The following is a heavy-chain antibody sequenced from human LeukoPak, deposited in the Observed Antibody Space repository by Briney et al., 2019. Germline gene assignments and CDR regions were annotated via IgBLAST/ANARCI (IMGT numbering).Heavy chain of an antibody. D-gene: IGHD3-3*01. CDR2: ISAYNGNT. Sequence: ASVKVFCKASGYTFTSYGISWVRQAPGQGLEWMGWISAYNGNTNYAQKLQGRVTMTTDTSTSTAYMELRSLRSDDTAVYYCARPRRFLELPVDYGMDVWGQGTTVTVSS. CDR3: ARPRRFLELPVDYGMDV. J-gene: IGHJ6*02. V-gene: IGHV1-18*01. CDR1: GYTFTSYG.